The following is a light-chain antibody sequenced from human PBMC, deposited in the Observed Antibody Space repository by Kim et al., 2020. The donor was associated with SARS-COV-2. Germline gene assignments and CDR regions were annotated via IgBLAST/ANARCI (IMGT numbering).Light chain of an antibody. CDR3: ATWDDSLNEEV. CDR2: TSN. V-gene: IGLV1-44*01. CDR1: TSNIGRNT. Sequence: QSVLTQPPSASAAPGQKVTISCSGGTSNIGRNTVNWYQQFPGKSPKLLINTSNQRPSGVPDRFSGSRSGSSAFLAINGLQSEDEADYHCATWDDSLNEEVFGGGTKVTVL. J-gene: IGLJ2*01.